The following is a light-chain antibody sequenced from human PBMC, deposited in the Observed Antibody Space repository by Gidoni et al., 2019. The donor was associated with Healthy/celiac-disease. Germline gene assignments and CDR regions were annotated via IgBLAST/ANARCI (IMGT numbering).Light chain of an antibody. J-gene: IGKJ5*01. CDR3: QQRSNWPPIT. Sequence: EIVLTQSPATLSLSPGERATLSCRASQSVSSYLAWYQQKPGQAPMRLIYDASNRATGIPARFSGSGSGTDFTLTISSLEPEDFAVYYCQQRSNWPPITFGQXTRLEIK. CDR2: DAS. V-gene: IGKV3-11*01. CDR1: QSVSSY.